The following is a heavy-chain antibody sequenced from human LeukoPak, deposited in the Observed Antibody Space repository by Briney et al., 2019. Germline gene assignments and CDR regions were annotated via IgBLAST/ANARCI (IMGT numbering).Heavy chain of an antibody. V-gene: IGHV1-69*06. Sequence: SVKVSCKASGGSFNSYAISWVRQAPGQGLEWMGGIVPIFATANYAQKFQGRVTITADKSTSTAYMELSSLRSEDTAVYYCAKEFSRVWSYWFFDIWGRGTLVTVSS. CDR1: GGSFNSYA. D-gene: IGHD2-21*01. J-gene: IGHJ2*01. CDR2: IVPIFATA. CDR3: AKEFSRVWSYWFFDI.